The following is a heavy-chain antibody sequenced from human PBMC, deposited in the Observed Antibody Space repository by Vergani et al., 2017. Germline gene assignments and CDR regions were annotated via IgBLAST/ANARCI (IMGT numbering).Heavy chain of an antibody. Sequence: EVQLLESGGGVVQSGGSLRLSCAACGFTFSSYAMSCVRQAPGKGLEWVSALSGSGGSTYYADSVKGRFTISRDNSKNTLYLQLNRLRAEDTAVYYCAKIFDYWGQGTLVTVSS. CDR3: AKIFDY. V-gene: IGHV3-23*01. CDR1: GFTFSSYA. J-gene: IGHJ4*02. CDR2: LSGSGGST.